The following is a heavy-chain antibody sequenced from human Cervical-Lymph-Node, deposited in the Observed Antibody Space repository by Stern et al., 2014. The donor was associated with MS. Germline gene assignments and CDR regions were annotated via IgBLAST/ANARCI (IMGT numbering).Heavy chain of an antibody. CDR2: FTWNSGAT. D-gene: IGHD2-15*01. Sequence: EVQLVESGGDLVQPGRSLRLSCVASGFAFDDYAMPWVRQGPGKGLEWVSSFTWNSGATTYADYVKGRFTISRDNAKNSLYLQMNSLRPEDTALYYCAKDGGFADYNAGMDVWGQGTTVTVSS. CDR3: AKDGGFADYNAGMDV. V-gene: IGHV3-9*01. J-gene: IGHJ6*02. CDR1: GFAFDDYA.